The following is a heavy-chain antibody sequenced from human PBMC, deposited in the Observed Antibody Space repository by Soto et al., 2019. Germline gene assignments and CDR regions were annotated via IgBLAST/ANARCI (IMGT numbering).Heavy chain of an antibody. Sequence: PSETLSLTSTVSGGSISSYYWSWIRQPPGKGLEWIGYIYYSGSTNYNPSLKSRVTISVDTSKNQFSLKLSSVTAADTAVYYCARGTIAAADNWFDPWGQGTLVTVSS. CDR1: GGSISSYY. CDR3: ARGTIAAADNWFDP. D-gene: IGHD6-13*01. CDR2: IYYSGST. V-gene: IGHV4-59*01. J-gene: IGHJ5*02.